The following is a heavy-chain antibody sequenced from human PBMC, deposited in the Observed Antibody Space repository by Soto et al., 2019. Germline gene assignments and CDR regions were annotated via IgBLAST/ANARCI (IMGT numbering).Heavy chain of an antibody. CDR2: IYYSGST. V-gene: IGHV4-39*01. D-gene: IGHD6-13*01. CDR3: ARPGIAAAGTAWFDP. CDR1: GGSISSSSYY. J-gene: IGHJ5*02. Sequence: QLQLQESGPGLVKPSETLSLTCTVSGGSISSSSYYWGWIRQTPGKGLEWIGSIYYSGSTYYNPSLKSRVTISVDTSKNQFSLKLSSVTAADTAVYYCARPGIAAAGTAWFDPWGQGTLVTVSS.